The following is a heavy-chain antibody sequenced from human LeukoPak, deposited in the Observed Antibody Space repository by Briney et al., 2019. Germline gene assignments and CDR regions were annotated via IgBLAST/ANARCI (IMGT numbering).Heavy chain of an antibody. CDR1: GFTFSGSA. V-gene: IGHV3-73*01. CDR3: ARPYGRLGGDFDY. J-gene: IGHJ4*02. CDR2: ISSKVNNYAT. D-gene: IGHD4-17*01. Sequence: PGGSLRLSCSGSGFTFSGSAIHWVRQASGQGLEWVGRISSKVNNYATEHAPSVRGRFTIPKDDSKNTASLQKNSLKVKVAGVYLCARPYGRLGGDFDYWGQGTLVTVSS.